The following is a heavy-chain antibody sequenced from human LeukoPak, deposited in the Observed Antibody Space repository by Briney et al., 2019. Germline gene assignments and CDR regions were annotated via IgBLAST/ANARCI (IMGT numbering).Heavy chain of an antibody. Sequence: ASVKVSCKASGYTFTSYGISWVRQAPGQGLEWMGWISAYNGNTNYARKLQGRVTMTTDTSTSTAYMELRSLRSDDTAVYYCARDRRTSAVAGTDYWGQGTLVTVSS. J-gene: IGHJ4*02. CDR2: ISAYNGNT. V-gene: IGHV1-18*01. CDR3: ARDRRTSAVAGTDY. D-gene: IGHD6-19*01. CDR1: GYTFTSYG.